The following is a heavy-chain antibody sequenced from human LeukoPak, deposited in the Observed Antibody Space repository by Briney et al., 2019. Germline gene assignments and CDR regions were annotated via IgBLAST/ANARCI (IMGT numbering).Heavy chain of an antibody. D-gene: IGHD3-16*01. J-gene: IGHJ4*02. CDR1: GYTFTDLY. CDR3: ARHNYVFDFDY. CDR2: LRTNTGGT. Sequence: ASVKVSCKASGYTFTDLYIHWVRQAPGQGLEWMGFLRTNTGGTSYAQKFQGRVTMTGDTSISTAYLELTSLTSDDTAVYFCARHNYVFDFDYWGQGTLVTVSA. V-gene: IGHV1-2*02.